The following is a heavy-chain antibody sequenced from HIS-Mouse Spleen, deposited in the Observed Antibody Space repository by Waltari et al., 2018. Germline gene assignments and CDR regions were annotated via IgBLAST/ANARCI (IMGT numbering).Heavy chain of an antibody. CDR1: GGSISSSSYY. Sequence: QLQLQESGPGLVKPSETLSLTCPVSGGSISSSSYYWVWLRKPPGKGLERIGSIYYSGSTYYNPSLKSRVTISVDTSKNQFSLKLSSVTAADTAVYYCARLGYSSGFNWFDPWGQGTLVTVSS. CDR3: ARLGYSSGFNWFDP. V-gene: IGHV4-39*01. D-gene: IGHD6-19*01. CDR2: IYYSGST. J-gene: IGHJ5*02.